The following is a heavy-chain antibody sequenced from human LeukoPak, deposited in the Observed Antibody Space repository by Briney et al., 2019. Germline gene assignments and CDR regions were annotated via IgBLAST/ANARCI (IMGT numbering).Heavy chain of an antibody. CDR2: MNPNSGNT. D-gene: IGHD6-13*01. CDR3: ARAGAMDSSSWYKGYYYYYMDV. Sequence: ASVKVSCKASGYTFTSYDINWVRQATGQGLEWMGWMNPNSGNTGYAQKFQGRVTMTRNTSISTAYMELSSLRSEDTAVYYCARAGAMDSSSWYKGYYYYYMDVWGKGTTVTVSS. V-gene: IGHV1-8*01. CDR1: GYTFTSYD. J-gene: IGHJ6*03.